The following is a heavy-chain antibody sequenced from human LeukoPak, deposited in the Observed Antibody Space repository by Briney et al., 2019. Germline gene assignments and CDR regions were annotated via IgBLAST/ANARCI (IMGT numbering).Heavy chain of an antibody. V-gene: IGHV3-53*01. D-gene: IGHD4/OR15-4a*01. CDR3: ARGETTMALSPFDY. CDR1: GFTVSSNY. CDR2: IYSGDIT. Sequence: PGGSLRLSCVASGFTVSSNYMSWVRQAPGKGLEWVSVIYSGDITYYADSVKGRFTISRDNSKNTLYLQMSNLRAEDTAVYYCARGETTMALSPFDYWGQGTLVTVSS. J-gene: IGHJ4*02.